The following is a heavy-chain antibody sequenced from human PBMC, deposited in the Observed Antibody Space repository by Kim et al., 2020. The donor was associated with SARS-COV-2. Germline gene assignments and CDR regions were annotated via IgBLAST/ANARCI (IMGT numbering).Heavy chain of an antibody. CDR2: IYYSGST. Sequence: SETLSLTCTVSGGSISSSSYYWGWIRQPPGKGLEWIGSIYYSGSTYYNPSLKSRVTISVDTSKNQFSLKLSSVTAADTAVYYCARDNRHYYDSSGYYYAYWGQGTLVTVSS. D-gene: IGHD3-22*01. V-gene: IGHV4-39*07. CDR1: GGSISSSSYY. CDR3: ARDNRHYYDSSGYYYAY. J-gene: IGHJ4*02.